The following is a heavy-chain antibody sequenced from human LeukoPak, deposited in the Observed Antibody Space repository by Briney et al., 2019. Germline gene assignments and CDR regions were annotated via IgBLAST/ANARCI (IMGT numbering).Heavy chain of an antibody. V-gene: IGHV3-11*01. J-gene: IGHJ4*02. CDR3: ARGSQQPYY. D-gene: IGHD6-13*01. CDR2: MSSSGDTI. CDR1: GFSLSDFY. Sequence: KPGGPLRLSCAASGFSLSDFYMSWIRQGPGKGLEWVSYMSSSGDTIQYADSVKGRFTISRDNAKNSLYLQMNSLRADDTAVYYCARGSQQPYYWGQGTLVTVSS.